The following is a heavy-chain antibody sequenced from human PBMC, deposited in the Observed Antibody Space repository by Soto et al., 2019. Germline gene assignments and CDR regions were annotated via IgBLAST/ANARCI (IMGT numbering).Heavy chain of an antibody. D-gene: IGHD2-15*01. CDR2: IIPIFGTA. CDR3: ASLSVVATPNYYYYYGMDV. CDR1: GGTFSSYA. J-gene: IGHJ6*02. V-gene: IGHV1-69*13. Sequence: SVKVSFKASGGTFSSYAISWVRQAPGQGLEWMGGIIPIFGTANYAQKFQGRVTITADESTSTAYMELSSLRSEDTAVYYCASLSVVATPNYYYYYGMDVWGQGTTVTVSS.